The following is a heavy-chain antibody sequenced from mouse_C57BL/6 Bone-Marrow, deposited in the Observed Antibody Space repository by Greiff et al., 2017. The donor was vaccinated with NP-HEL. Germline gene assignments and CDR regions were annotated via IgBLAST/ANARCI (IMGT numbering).Heavy chain of an antibody. Sequence: EVQLQESGPGLVKPSQSLSLTCSVTGYSITSGYYWNWIRQFPGNKLEWMGYISYDGSNNYNPSLKNRISITRDTSKNQFFLKLNSVTTEDTATYYCARADYYGYAMDYWGQGTSVTVSS. CDR3: ARADYYGYAMDY. D-gene: IGHD1-1*01. V-gene: IGHV3-6*01. CDR1: GYSITSGYY. CDR2: ISYDGSN. J-gene: IGHJ4*01.